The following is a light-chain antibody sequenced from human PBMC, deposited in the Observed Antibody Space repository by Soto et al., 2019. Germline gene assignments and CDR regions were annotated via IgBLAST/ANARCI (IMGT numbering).Light chain of an antibody. CDR2: DAS. J-gene: IGKJ5*01. CDR1: QSVSSN. Sequence: EIVIAYSPATLSFSPVERATLSCRAGQSVSSNLAWYQQKPGQAPRLLIYDASNRATGIPARFSGSGSGTDFTLTISSLEPEDFAVYYCQQRSNWPSITFGQGTRLEIK. V-gene: IGKV3-11*01. CDR3: QQRSNWPSIT.